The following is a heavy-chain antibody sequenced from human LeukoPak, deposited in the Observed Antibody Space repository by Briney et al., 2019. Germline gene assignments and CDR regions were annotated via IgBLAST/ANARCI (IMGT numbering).Heavy chain of an antibody. CDR3: ARAKASGYSYGYEGWFDP. CDR1: GGSLSGYY. J-gene: IGHJ5*02. D-gene: IGHD5-18*01. V-gene: IGHV4-34*01. Sequence: PSETLSLTCAVYGGSLSGYYWSWIRQPPGKGLEWIGEINHSGSTNYNPSLKSRVTISVDTSKNQFSLKLSSVTAADTAVYYCARAKASGYSYGYEGWFDPWGQGTLVTVSS. CDR2: INHSGST.